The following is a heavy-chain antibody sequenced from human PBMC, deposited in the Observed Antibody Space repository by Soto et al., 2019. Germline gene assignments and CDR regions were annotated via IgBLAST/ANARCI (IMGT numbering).Heavy chain of an antibody. V-gene: IGHV4-30-4*01. Sequence: LSLTCTVSGGSISSGDYYWSWIRQPPGKGLEWIGYIYYSGSTYYNPSLKSRVTISVDTSKNQFSLKLSSVTAADTAVYYCASHYGGTLRFFDYWGQGTLVTVSS. D-gene: IGHD4-17*01. CDR3: ASHYGGTLRFFDY. CDR2: IYYSGST. J-gene: IGHJ4*02. CDR1: GGSISSGDYY.